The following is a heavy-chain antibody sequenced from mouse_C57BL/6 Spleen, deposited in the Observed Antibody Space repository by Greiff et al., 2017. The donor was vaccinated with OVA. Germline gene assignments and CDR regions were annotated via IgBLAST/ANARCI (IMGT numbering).Heavy chain of an antibody. J-gene: IGHJ2*01. CDR1: GYAFSSSW. CDR3: ATETGYYGSKEPFDY. V-gene: IGHV1-82*01. D-gene: IGHD1-1*01. Sequence: QVQLQQSGPELVKPGASVKISCKASGYAFSSSWMNWVKQRPGKGLEWIGRIYPGDGDTNYNGKFKGKATLTADKSSSTAYMQLSSLTSEDSAVYFCATETGYYGSKEPFDYWGQGTTLTVSS. CDR2: IYPGDGDT.